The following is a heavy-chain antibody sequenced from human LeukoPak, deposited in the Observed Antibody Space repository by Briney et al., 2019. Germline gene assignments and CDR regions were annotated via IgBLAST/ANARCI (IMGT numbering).Heavy chain of an antibody. CDR1: GGTFSSYA. D-gene: IGHD6-19*01. Sequence: GASVKVSCKASGGTFSSYAISWVRQAPGQGLEWMGGIIPIFGTANYAQKFQGRVTITADESTSTAYMELSSLRSEDTAVYYCARDPREQIAVAGTEDDYWGQGTLVTVSS. CDR3: ARDPREQIAVAGTEDDY. J-gene: IGHJ4*02. CDR2: IIPIFGTA. V-gene: IGHV1-69*13.